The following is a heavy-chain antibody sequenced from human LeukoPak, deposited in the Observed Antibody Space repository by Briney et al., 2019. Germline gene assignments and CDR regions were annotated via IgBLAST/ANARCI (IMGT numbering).Heavy chain of an antibody. CDR3: ATPGNYGDCVFDY. Sequence: PSETLSLTCTVSGGSISSSSYYWGWIRQPPGKGLEWIGSIYYSGSTYYNPSLKSRVTISVDTSENQFSLKLSSVTAADTAVYYCATPGNYGDCVFDYWGQGTLVTVSS. J-gene: IGHJ4*02. CDR2: IYYSGST. D-gene: IGHD4-17*01. V-gene: IGHV4-39*01. CDR1: GGSISSSSYY.